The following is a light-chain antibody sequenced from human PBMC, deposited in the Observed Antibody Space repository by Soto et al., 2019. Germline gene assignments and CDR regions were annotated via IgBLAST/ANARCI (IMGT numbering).Light chain of an antibody. CDR2: GNS. CDR1: SSNVGAGYD. Sequence: QSVLTQPPSVSGAPGQRVTISCTGSSSNVGAGYDVQWYQQLPGTAPKLLISGNSNRPSGLPDRFSGSKSGTSASLAITGLQAEDEADYYCQSYDSSLSAVVFGGGTQLTVL. CDR3: QSYDSSLSAVV. J-gene: IGLJ2*01. V-gene: IGLV1-40*01.